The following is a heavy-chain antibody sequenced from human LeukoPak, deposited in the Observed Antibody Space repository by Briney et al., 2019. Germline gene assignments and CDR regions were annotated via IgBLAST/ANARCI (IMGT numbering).Heavy chain of an antibody. CDR3: AKDQGSGLGSYSWGYFDY. CDR1: GFILSSYA. D-gene: IGHD3-10*01. CDR2: ISTNGGSS. V-gene: IGHV3-23*01. J-gene: IGHJ4*02. Sequence: GGSLRLSCAAPGFILSSYAMSWGRQAAGKGLEWVSGISTNGGSSVYADSVRGRFTISRDNSKNTLYLQMSSLTAADTAVYFCAKDQGSGLGSYSWGYFDYWGQGALVTVSS.